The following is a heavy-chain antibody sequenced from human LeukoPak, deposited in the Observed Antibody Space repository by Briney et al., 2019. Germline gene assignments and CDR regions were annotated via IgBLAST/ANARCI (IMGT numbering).Heavy chain of an antibody. D-gene: IGHD2-21*02. J-gene: IGHJ5*01. CDR2: INPNSGGT. Sequence: ASMKVSCKASGYTFSDYYMHWVRQAPGQGPEWMGWINPNSGGTNYAQKFQGRVTMTWDTSISAAYMELSRLRFDDTAVYYCARGVMVTALWSEKWFEFWGRGTLVTVSS. V-gene: IGHV1-2*02. CDR3: ARGVMVTALWSEKWFEF. CDR1: GYTFSDYY.